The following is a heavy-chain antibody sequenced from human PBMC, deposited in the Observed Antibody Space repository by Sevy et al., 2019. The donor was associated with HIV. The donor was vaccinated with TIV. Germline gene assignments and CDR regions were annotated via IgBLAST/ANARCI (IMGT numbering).Heavy chain of an antibody. Sequence: SEALSLTCAVYGGSFSGYYWSWIRQPPGKGLEWIGEINHSGSTNYNPSLKSRVTISVDTSKNKFSLKLSSVTAADTAVYYCAREPIVATMRPLDGMDVWGQGTTVTVSS. CDR3: AREPIVATMRPLDGMDV. J-gene: IGHJ6*02. D-gene: IGHD5-12*01. V-gene: IGHV4-34*01. CDR2: INHSGST. CDR1: GGSFSGYY.